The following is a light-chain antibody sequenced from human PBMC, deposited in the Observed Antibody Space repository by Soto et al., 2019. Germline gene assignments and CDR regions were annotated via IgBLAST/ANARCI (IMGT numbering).Light chain of an antibody. V-gene: IGKV1-39*01. CDR2: AAS. CDR3: QQSYSTPHT. CDR1: KSISTY. J-gene: IGKJ2*01. Sequence: DIHMTQSPSSLSASVGDRVTITCRASKSISTYLNWYQQKPGNAPKLLIYAASSLHSGVPSRFSGSGSGTDFTLTISSLQPEDFATYHCQQSYSTPHTFGQGTKLEIK.